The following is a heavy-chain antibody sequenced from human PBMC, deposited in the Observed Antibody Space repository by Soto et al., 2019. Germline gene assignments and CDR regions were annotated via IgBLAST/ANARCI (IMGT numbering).Heavy chain of an antibody. CDR3: AKDRAATSWDLDY. J-gene: IGHJ4*02. CDR2: VSYDGSDK. CDR1: GFTFINHG. Sequence: QVQLVESGGGVVQPGRSLRLSCAASGFTFINHGMHWVRQAPGKGLEWVAVVSYDGSDKYHADSVRGRFTISRDNSKNRLYLQMNSLRGEDTAVYYCAKDRAATSWDLDYWGQGTLVNVSS. D-gene: IGHD2-2*01. V-gene: IGHV3-30*18.